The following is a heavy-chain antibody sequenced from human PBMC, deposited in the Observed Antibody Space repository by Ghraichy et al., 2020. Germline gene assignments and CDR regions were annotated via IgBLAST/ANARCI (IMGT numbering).Heavy chain of an antibody. J-gene: IGHJ5*02. Sequence: SVKVSCKASGGTFSSYAISWVRQAPGQGLEWMGGIIPIFGTANYEQKFQGRVTITADESTSTAYMELSSLRSEDTAVYYCASTGTGSSHYWFDPWGQGTLVTVSS. D-gene: IGHD2-15*01. V-gene: IGHV1-69*13. CDR2: IIPIFGTA. CDR1: GGTFSSYA. CDR3: ASTGTGSSHYWFDP.